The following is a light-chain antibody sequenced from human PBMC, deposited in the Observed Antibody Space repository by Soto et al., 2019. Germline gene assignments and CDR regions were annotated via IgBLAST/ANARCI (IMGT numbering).Light chain of an antibody. Sequence: PMTQSPSSLSASVGDRVTIACRASQGIRNALAWYQQRPGKAPTLLIYASSNWQAGVPSRFRGSGSGAEFTLTISSLQPEDSATYYCLQDYTYPRTFGQGTKVEI. J-gene: IGKJ1*01. CDR1: QGIRNA. CDR2: ASS. CDR3: LQDYTYPRT. V-gene: IGKV1-6*01.